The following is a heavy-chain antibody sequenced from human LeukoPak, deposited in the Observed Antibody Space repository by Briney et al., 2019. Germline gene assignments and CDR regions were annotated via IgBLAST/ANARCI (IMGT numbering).Heavy chain of an antibody. Sequence: PSETLSLTCTVSGGSINSGSYYWGWIRQPPGKGLEWIGSIYYIGSTYYNSSLKSRVTISVDTSKNQFSLKLSSVTAADTAMYYCARLLYNWNGADYWGQGTPVTVSS. CDR1: GGSINSGSYY. V-gene: IGHV4-39*01. CDR3: ARLLYNWNGADY. J-gene: IGHJ4*02. D-gene: IGHD1-20*01. CDR2: IYYIGST.